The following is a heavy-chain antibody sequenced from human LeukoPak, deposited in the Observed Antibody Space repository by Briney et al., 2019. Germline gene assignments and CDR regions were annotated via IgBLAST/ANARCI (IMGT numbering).Heavy chain of an antibody. Sequence: GGSLRLSCAASGFPFAPFWMTWVRQAPGKGPEFVATMNRDGSEVAYGNSVRGRFTISRDNAKNSLYLQMYSLRAEDTAVYYCARGIDEWLYLNYWGQGALVTVSP. J-gene: IGHJ4*02. D-gene: IGHD3-3*01. CDR2: MNRDGSEV. V-gene: IGHV3-7*04. CDR1: GFPFAPFW. CDR3: ARGIDEWLYLNY.